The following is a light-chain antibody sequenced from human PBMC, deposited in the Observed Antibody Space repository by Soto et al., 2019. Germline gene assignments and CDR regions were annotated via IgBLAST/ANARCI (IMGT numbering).Light chain of an antibody. Sequence: DIQMTQSPSSLSASVGDRVTITCRASQSISSYLNWYQQKPGKAPKLLIYAASSLQSGVPSRFSGSGPGTDFTLTISSLQPEDFATYYCQQSYSTSRTFGQGTKVDIK. CDR1: QSISSY. V-gene: IGKV1-39*01. CDR2: AAS. J-gene: IGKJ1*01. CDR3: QQSYSTSRT.